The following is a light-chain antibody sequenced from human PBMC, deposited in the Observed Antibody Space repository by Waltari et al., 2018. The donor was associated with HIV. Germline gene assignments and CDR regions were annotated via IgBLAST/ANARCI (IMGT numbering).Light chain of an antibody. J-gene: IGLJ1*01. CDR1: NIGSKR. Sequence: SYVLTQPPSVSVAPGQTARITCGGNNIGSKRVHWYQQKPGQAPVLVVYDDSDRPSGIPEGFSGSNSGNTATLTVSRVEAGDEADYYCQVWDSSSDHYVFGTGTKVTVL. CDR3: QVWDSSSDHYV. V-gene: IGLV3-21*02. CDR2: DDS.